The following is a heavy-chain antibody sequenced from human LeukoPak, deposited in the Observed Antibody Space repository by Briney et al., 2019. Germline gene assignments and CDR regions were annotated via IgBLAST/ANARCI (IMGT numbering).Heavy chain of an antibody. J-gene: IGHJ3*02. CDR3: AKDRGSGWYPFDAFDI. Sequence: GGSLRLSCAASGFTFSSYAMSWVRQAPGKGLEWVSAISGSGGSTYYADSVKGRFTISRDNSKNTLYLQMNSLRAEDTAVYYCAKDRGSGWYPFDAFDIWGQGTMVTVSS. D-gene: IGHD6-19*01. V-gene: IGHV3-23*01. CDR1: GFTFSSYA. CDR2: ISGSGGST.